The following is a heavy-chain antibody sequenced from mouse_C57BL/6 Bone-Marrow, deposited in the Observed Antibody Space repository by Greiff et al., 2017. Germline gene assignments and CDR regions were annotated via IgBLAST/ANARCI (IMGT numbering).Heavy chain of an antibody. CDR3: ARRYDYDCWYFDV. J-gene: IGHJ1*03. CDR2: ISSGSSTI. V-gene: IGHV5-17*01. Sequence: EVQVVESGGGLVKPGGSLKLSCAASGFTFSDYGMHWVRQAPEKGLEWVAYISSGSSTIYYADTVKGRFTISRDNATNTLFLQMTSLRSEDTAMDYCARRYDYDCWYFDVWGTGTTVTVSS. D-gene: IGHD2-4*01. CDR1: GFTFSDYG.